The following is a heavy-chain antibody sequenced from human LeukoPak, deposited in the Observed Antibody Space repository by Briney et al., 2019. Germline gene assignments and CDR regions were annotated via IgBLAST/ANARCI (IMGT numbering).Heavy chain of an antibody. CDR3: ARGRGSSWYYFDY. CDR1: GGSISSYY. Sequence: SETLSLTCTVSGGSISSYYWSWVRQPAGKGLEWIGRIYASGNTNYNPSLMGRVTMSLDTSKNQFSLNLSSVTAADTAVYYCARGRGSSWYYFDYWGRGTLVTVSS. J-gene: IGHJ4*02. D-gene: IGHD6-13*01. CDR2: IYASGNT. V-gene: IGHV4-4*07.